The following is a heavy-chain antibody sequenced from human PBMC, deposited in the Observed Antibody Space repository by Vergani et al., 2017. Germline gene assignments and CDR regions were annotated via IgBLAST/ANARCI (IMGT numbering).Heavy chain of an antibody. CDR1: GFTFSSYS. CDR3: ALEGGCSGGSCYSGLDY. V-gene: IGHV3-21*04. D-gene: IGHD2-15*01. Sequence: EVQLVESGGGLVKPGGSLRLSCAASGFTFSSYSMNWVRQAPGKGLEWVSSISSSSSYIYYADSVKGRFTISRDNAKNTLYLQMNSLRAEDTAVYYCALEGGCSGGSCYSGLDYWGQGTLVTVSS. J-gene: IGHJ4*02. CDR2: ISSSSSYI.